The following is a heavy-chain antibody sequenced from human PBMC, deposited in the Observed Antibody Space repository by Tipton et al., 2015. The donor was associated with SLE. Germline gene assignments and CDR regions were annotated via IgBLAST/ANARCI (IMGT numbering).Heavy chain of an antibody. CDR3: VGGDPFFFDY. D-gene: IGHD2-21*01. CDR2: IYTSGST. J-gene: IGHJ4*02. V-gene: IGHV4-4*07. CDR1: GGSISSYY. Sequence: TLSLTCTVSGGSISSYYWSWIRQPAGKGLEWIGRIYTSGSTNYNPSLKSRVTMSIDTSKNQFSLKLSSVTAADTAVYYCVGGDPFFFDYWGQGTLVTVSS.